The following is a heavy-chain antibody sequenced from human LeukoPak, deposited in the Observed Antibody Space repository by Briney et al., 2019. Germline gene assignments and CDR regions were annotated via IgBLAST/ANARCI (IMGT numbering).Heavy chain of an antibody. CDR1: GYTFTSYY. CDR3: TFDILTGYLNAYYFDY. V-gene: IGHV1-46*01. Sequence: ASVKVSCKASGYTFTSYYMHWVRQAPGQGLEWVGIINPSGGSTSYAQKFQGRVTMTRDMSTSTIYMDLSSLRSEDTAVYYCTFDILTGYLNAYYFDYWGQGTLVTVSS. J-gene: IGHJ4*02. D-gene: IGHD3-9*01. CDR2: INPSGGST.